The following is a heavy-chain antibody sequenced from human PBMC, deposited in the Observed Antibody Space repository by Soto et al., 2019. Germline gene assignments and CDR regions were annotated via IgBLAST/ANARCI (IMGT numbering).Heavy chain of an antibody. V-gene: IGHV3-21*01. CDR2: IGGTDTFT. D-gene: IGHD3-10*01. CDR1: GFTFKNYN. J-gene: IGHJ4*02. Sequence: EVQLVESGGGLVKPGESLRLSCVASGFTFKNYNMNWVRQAPGKGLEWVSSIGGTDTFTYYADSVKGRFSISRDNAKSSLFMQMNLLGAEDRAVYFCVRVGSLWGLTRWGQGPLVTVSS. CDR3: VRVGSLWGLTR.